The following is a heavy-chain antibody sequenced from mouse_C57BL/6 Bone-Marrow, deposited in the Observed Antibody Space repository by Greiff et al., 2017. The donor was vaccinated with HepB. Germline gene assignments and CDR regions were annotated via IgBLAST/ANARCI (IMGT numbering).Heavy chain of an antibody. Sequence: EVQRVESGGGLVQPGGSLKLSCAASGFTFSDYYMYWVRQTPEKRLEWVAYISNGGGSTYYPDTVKGRFTISRDNAKNTLYLQMSRLKSEDTAMYYCARPFITTVVAYYYAMDYWGQGTSVTVSS. D-gene: IGHD1-1*01. CDR2: ISNGGGST. V-gene: IGHV5-12*01. J-gene: IGHJ4*01. CDR3: ARPFITTVVAYYYAMDY. CDR1: GFTFSDYY.